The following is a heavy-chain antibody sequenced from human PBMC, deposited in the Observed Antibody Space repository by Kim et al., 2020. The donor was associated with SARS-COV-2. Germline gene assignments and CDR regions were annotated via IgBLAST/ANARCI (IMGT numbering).Heavy chain of an antibody. Sequence: ASVKVSCKASGYTFTSYGISWVRQAPGQGLEWMGWISAYNGNTNYAQKLQGRVTMTTDTSTSTAYMELRSLRSDDTAVYYCARARRMVGATYYFDYWGQGTLVTISS. CDR1: GYTFTSYG. V-gene: IGHV1-18*01. CDR2: ISAYNGNT. CDR3: ARARRMVGATYYFDY. J-gene: IGHJ4*02. D-gene: IGHD1-26*01.